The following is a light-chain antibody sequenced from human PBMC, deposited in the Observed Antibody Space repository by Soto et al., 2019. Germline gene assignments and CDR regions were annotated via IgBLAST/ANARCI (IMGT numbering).Light chain of an antibody. CDR3: QQYNNWPLT. V-gene: IGKV3-20*01. Sequence: EIVLTQSPGTLSLSPGERATLSCRASQSVSNSYLAWYQQKPGQAPRLLIFGASSRATGIPDRFTGSGSGTDFTLTISSLQSEDFAVYYCQQYNNWPLTFGGGTKV. CDR1: QSVSNSY. CDR2: GAS. J-gene: IGKJ4*01.